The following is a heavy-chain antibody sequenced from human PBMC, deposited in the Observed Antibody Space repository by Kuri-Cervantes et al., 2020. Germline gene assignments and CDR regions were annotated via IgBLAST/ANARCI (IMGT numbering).Heavy chain of an antibody. CDR1: GGSVSSGSYY. V-gene: IGHV4-61*01. J-gene: IGHJ5*02. Sequence: LSCTVSGGSVSSGSYYWSWIRQPPGKGLEWIGYIYYSGSTNYNPSLKSRVTISVDTSKNQFSLKLSSVTAADTAVYYCARAANSRGYCSGGSCYWAYWFDPWGQGTLVTVSS. D-gene: IGHD2-15*01. CDR3: ARAANSRGYCSGGSCYWAYWFDP. CDR2: IYYSGST.